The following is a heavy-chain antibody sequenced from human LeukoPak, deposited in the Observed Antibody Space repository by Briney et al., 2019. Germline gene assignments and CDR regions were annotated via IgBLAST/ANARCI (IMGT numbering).Heavy chain of an antibody. J-gene: IGHJ5*02. CDR3: ARLPGGSYGSWFDP. Sequence: ASVKVSCKASGYTFTSYGISWMRQAPGQGLEWMGWISAYDGNTNYAQKLQGRVTMTTDTSTSTAYMELRSLRSDDTAVYYCARLPGGSYGSWFDPWGQGTLVTVSS. CDR2: ISAYDGNT. V-gene: IGHV1-18*01. CDR1: GYTFTSYG. D-gene: IGHD1-26*01.